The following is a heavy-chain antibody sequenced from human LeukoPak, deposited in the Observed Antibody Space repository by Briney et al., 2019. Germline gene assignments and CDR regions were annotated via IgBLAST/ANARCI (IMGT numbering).Heavy chain of an antibody. J-gene: IGHJ4*02. V-gene: IGHV3-23*01. CDR1: GFTFSSYA. CDR3: ARDGGGDSSGFYDY. CDR2: ISGSGGST. Sequence: GGSLRLSCAASGFTFSSYAMSWVRQAPGKGLEWVSAISGSGGSTYYADSVKGRFTISRDNSKNTLYLQMNSLRAEDTAVYYCARDGGGDSSGFYDYWGQGTLVTVSS. D-gene: IGHD3-22*01.